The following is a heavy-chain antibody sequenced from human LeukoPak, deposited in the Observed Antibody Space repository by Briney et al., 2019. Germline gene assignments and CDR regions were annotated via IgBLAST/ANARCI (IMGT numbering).Heavy chain of an antibody. Sequence: SSGTLSLTCAVSGGSISSSNWWSWVRQPPGKGLEWIGEIYHSGSTNCNPSLKSRVTISVDKSKNQFSLKLSSVTAADTAVYYCARATVTTTGRFDPWGQGTLVTVSS. CDR3: ARATVTTTGRFDP. D-gene: IGHD4-11*01. CDR1: GGSISSSNW. CDR2: IYHSGST. V-gene: IGHV4-4*02. J-gene: IGHJ5*02.